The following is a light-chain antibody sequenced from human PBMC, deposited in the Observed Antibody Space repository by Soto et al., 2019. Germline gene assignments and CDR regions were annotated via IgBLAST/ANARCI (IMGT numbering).Light chain of an antibody. CDR2: DAS. J-gene: IGKJ4*02. CDR1: RDIRKY. V-gene: IGKV1-33*01. CDR3: QQYQTLVS. Sequence: DIQMTQSPSSLSASVGDRVTITCQASRDIRKYLNWYQQKPGKAPKLLIYDASNLETGVTSRFSGSGCGTDFTFTISSLQSEDIATYYCQQYQTLVSFGGGTKVEIK.